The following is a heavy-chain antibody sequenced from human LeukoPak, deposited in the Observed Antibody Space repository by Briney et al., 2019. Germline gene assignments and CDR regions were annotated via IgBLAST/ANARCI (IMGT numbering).Heavy chain of an antibody. V-gene: IGHV3-30*18. CDR2: ISHDGSKK. CDR1: GFTFSNYG. Sequence: GGSLRLSCAASGFTFSNYGMHWVRQAPGKGLEWVADISHDGSKKYYTDSVEGRLTISRDNSKRTLYLQMNSLRPEDTAVYYCAKAGGAPGTPVDYWGQGTLVTVSS. CDR3: AKAGGAPGTPVDY. J-gene: IGHJ4*02. D-gene: IGHD3-16*01.